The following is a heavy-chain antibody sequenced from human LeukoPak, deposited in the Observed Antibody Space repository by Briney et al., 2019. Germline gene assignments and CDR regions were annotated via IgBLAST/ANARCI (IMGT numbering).Heavy chain of an antibody. Sequence: KASETLSLTCAVYGGSFSGYYWSWIHQPPGKGLEWIGEINHSGSTNYNPSPKSRVTISVDTSKNQFSLKLSSVTAADTAVYYCARGRPVLLWFGEPSNWFDPWGQGTLVTVSS. V-gene: IGHV4-34*01. CDR3: ARGRPVLLWFGEPSNWFDP. CDR2: INHSGST. CDR1: GGSFSGYY. D-gene: IGHD3-10*01. J-gene: IGHJ5*02.